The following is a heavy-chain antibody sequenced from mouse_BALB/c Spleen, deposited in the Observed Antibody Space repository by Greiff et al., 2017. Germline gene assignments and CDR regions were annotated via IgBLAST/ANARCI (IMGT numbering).Heavy chain of an antibody. CDR1: GYTFTSYW. J-gene: IGHJ1*01. Sequence: EVQLQQSGTVLARPGASVKMSCKASGYTFTSYWMHWVKQRPGQGLEWIGAIYPGNSDTSYNQKFKGKAKLTAVTSTSTAYMELSSLTNEDSAVYYCTRGEGYVLDFDVWGAGTTVTVSS. CDR2: IYPGNSDT. D-gene: IGHD2-2*01. CDR3: TRGEGYVLDFDV. V-gene: IGHV1-5*01.